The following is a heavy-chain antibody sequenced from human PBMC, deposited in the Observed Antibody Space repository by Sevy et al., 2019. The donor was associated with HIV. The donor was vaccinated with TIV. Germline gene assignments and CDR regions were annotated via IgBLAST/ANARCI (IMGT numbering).Heavy chain of an antibody. J-gene: IGHJ4*02. CDR3: AKEAQPTYSSSSLYFDY. CDR1: GFTFSSYG. V-gene: IGHV3-30*18. CDR2: ISYDGSKK. D-gene: IGHD6-6*01. Sequence: GGSLRLSCAASGFTFSSYGMHWVRQAPGKGLEWVAVISYDGSKKYYADSVKGRFTISRDNSKNTLYLQMNSLRAEDTAVYYCAKEAQPTYSSSSLYFDYWGQGTLVTVPS.